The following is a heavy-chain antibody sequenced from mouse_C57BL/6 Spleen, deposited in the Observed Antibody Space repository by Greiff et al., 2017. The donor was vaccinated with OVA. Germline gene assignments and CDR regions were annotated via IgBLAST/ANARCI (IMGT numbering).Heavy chain of an antibody. V-gene: IGHV1-69*01. CDR3: ARSGRWLLRGMDY. J-gene: IGHJ4*01. CDR2: IDPSDSYT. Sequence: QVQLQQPGAELVMPGASVKLSCKASGYTFTSYWMHWVKQRPGQGLEWIGEIDPSDSYTNYNQKFKGKSTLTVDKSSSTAYMQLSSLTSEDSAVYYCARSGRWLLRGMDYWGQGTSVTVSS. D-gene: IGHD2-3*01. CDR1: GYTFTSYW.